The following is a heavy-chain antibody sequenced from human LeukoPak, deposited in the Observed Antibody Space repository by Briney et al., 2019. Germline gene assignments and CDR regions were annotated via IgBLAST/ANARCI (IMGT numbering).Heavy chain of an antibody. J-gene: IGHJ5*02. CDR3: ARDVVPAASWFDP. Sequence: ASVKVSCKASGYTFTGYYMHWVRQAPGQGLEWMGWINPNSGGTNYAQKFQGRVTMTRDTSISTAYMELSRLRSDDTAVCYCARDVVPAASWFDPWGQGTLVTVSS. CDR2: INPNSGGT. D-gene: IGHD2-2*01. V-gene: IGHV1-2*02. CDR1: GYTFTGYY.